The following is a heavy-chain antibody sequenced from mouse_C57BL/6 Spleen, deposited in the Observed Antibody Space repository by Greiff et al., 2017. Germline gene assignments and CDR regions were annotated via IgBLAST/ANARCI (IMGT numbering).Heavy chain of an antibody. CDR2: IYPGDGDT. CDR1: GYAFSSYW. CDR3: ARSASSRAMDY. D-gene: IGHD3-2*02. J-gene: IGHJ4*01. V-gene: IGHV1-80*01. Sequence: VHLVESGAELVKPGASVKISCKASGYAFSSYWMNWVKQRPGKGLEWIGQIYPGDGDTSYNGKFKGKATLTADKSSSTAYMQLSSLTSEDSAVYFCARSASSRAMDYWGQGTSVTVSS.